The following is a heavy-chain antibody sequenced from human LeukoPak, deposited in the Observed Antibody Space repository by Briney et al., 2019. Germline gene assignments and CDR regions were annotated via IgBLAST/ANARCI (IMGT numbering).Heavy chain of an antibody. J-gene: IGHJ4*02. D-gene: IGHD3-10*01. Sequence: PSGTLSLTCAVSGGSISSSNWWSWVRQPPGKGLEWIGEIYHSGSTNYNPSLKSRVTISVDKSKNQFSLKLSSVTAADTAVYYCAGGSGSYPYCFDYWGQGTLVTVSS. CDR1: GGSISSSNW. V-gene: IGHV4-4*02. CDR3: AGGSGSYPYCFDY. CDR2: IYHSGST.